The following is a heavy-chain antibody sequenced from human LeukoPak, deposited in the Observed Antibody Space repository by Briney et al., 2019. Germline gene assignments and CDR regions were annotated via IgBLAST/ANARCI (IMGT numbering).Heavy chain of an antibody. CDR3: AKDGAYYYDSSGYPRV. D-gene: IGHD3-22*01. V-gene: IGHV3-9*01. CDR2: ISWNSGSI. CDR1: GFTFDDYA. J-gene: IGHJ4*02. Sequence: GGSLRLSCAASGFTFDDYAMHWVRQAPGKGLEWVSGISWNSGSICYADSVKGRFTISRDNAKNTLYLQMNSLRAEDTAVYYCAKDGAYYYDSSGYPRVWGQGTLVTVSS.